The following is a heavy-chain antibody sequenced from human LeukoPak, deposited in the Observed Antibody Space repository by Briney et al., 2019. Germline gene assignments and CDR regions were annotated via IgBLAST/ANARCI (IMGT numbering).Heavy chain of an antibody. Sequence: ASVKVSCKVSGYTLTELSMYWVRQAPGKGLEWMGGFDPEDGETIYAQKLQGRVTMTEDTSTNTTYMELSSLRSEDTAVYYCATGNNVVVTTKSPGGRNVDAFDFWGQGTMVTVSS. CDR1: GYTLTELS. D-gene: IGHD3-22*01. J-gene: IGHJ3*01. CDR3: ATGNNVVVTTKSPGGRNVDAFDF. CDR2: FDPEDGET. V-gene: IGHV1-24*01.